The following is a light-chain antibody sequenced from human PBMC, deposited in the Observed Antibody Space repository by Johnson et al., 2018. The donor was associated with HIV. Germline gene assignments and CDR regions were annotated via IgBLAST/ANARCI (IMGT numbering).Light chain of an antibody. Sequence: QSVLTQSPSVSAAPGQRVTISCSGSSSNIGNNYVSWYQQLPGTAPKLLIYENNERPSGIPDRFSGSKSGTSATLGITGLQTGDEADYYCGAWDTILNSCGFFVTGTKVTVL. V-gene: IGLV1-51*02. CDR2: ENN. CDR3: GAWDTILNSCGF. CDR1: SSNIGNNY. J-gene: IGLJ1*01.